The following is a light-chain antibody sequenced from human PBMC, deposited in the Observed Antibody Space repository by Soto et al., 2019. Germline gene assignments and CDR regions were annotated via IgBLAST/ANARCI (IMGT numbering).Light chain of an antibody. J-gene: IGLJ1*01. CDR3: SSYTTSNTRQIV. Sequence: QSVLTQPASVSGSPGQSITISFTGTSGDVGGYNYVSWYQHHPGKAPKLMIYDVSNRPSGVSNRFSGSKSGNTASLTISGLQPEDEADYYCSSYTTSNTRQIVFGTGTKVTVL. CDR2: DVS. CDR1: SGDVGGYNY. V-gene: IGLV2-14*03.